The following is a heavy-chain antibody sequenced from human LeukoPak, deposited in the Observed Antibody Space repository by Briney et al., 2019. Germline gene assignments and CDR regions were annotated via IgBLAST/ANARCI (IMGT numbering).Heavy chain of an antibody. V-gene: IGHV4-59*13. CDR3: AVSGYTYGYLDY. CDR1: GGSIRNAY. CDR2: ISYSGIS. D-gene: IGHD5-18*01. Sequence: PSETLSLTCTVSGGSIRNAYWSWIRQPPPGKRLEWIGYISYSGISNYNPSLKSRVTISVDTSKNQFSLRLSSVTAADTAVYYCAVSGYTYGYLDYWGQGTLVTVSS. J-gene: IGHJ4*02.